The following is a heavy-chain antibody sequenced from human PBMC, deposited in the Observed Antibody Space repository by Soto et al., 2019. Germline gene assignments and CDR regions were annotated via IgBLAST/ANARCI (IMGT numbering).Heavy chain of an antibody. CDR3: ARASDDYGDGGYYFDY. V-gene: IGHV4-59*01. J-gene: IGHJ4*02. CDR1: GGSISSYY. Sequence: QVQLQESGPGLVKPSETLSLTCTVSGGSISSYYWSWIRQPPGKGLEWIGYIDYSGSTHYNPSLKSRVTISVDTSKNQFSLKLSSVTAADTAVYYCARASDDYGDGGYYFDYWGQGTLVTVSS. D-gene: IGHD4-17*01. CDR2: IDYSGST.